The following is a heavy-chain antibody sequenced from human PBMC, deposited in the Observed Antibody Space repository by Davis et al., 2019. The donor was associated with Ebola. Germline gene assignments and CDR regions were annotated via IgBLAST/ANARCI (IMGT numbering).Heavy chain of an antibody. Sequence: GESLKISCAASGVTFSSYAMHWVRQAPGKGLEWVALISYDGSNKYYADSVKGRFTISRDNSKNTLYLQMNSLRAEDTAVYYCARGYGSYYYYGMDVWGKGTTVTVSS. J-gene: IGHJ6*04. D-gene: IGHD3-10*01. CDR1: GVTFSSYA. CDR2: ISYDGSNK. V-gene: IGHV3-30-3*01. CDR3: ARGYGSYYYYGMDV.